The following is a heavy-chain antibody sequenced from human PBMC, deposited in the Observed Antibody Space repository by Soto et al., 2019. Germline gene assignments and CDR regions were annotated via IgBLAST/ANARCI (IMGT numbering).Heavy chain of an antibody. CDR3: ARDAAAAGTGY. V-gene: IGHV1-69*13. CDR1: GGTFSSYA. D-gene: IGHD6-13*01. J-gene: IGHJ4*02. Sequence: GPSVKVSCQASGGTFSSYAISWVRQAPGQGLEWMGGIIPIFGTANYAQKFQGRVTITADESTNTAYMELSSLRSEDTAVYYCARDAAAAGTGYWGQGTLVTVAS. CDR2: IIPIFGTA.